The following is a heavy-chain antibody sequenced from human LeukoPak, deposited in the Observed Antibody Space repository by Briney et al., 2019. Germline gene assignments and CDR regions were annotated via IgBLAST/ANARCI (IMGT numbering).Heavy chain of an antibody. V-gene: IGHV4-34*01. CDR3: SRQVVGNDY. D-gene: IGHD3-22*01. J-gene: IGHJ4*02. Sequence: SSETLSLTCAVYGESSFSNYYWSWIRQTPGGALEWIGEINHSGYTNYNPSLKSRVTLSIDTSKNQFSLRLNSVTAADTAAYYCSRQVVGNDYWGQGTLVTVSS. CDR1: GESSFSNYY. CDR2: INHSGYT.